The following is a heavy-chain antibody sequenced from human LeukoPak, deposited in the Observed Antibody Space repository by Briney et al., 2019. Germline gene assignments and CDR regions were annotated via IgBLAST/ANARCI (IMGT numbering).Heavy chain of an antibody. CDR3: VKDLTATTSA. V-gene: IGHV3-64D*09. Sequence: PGGSLRLPCVASGFTFSSYVMHWVRQAPGKGLEYVSGISSSGGTIYYADSVKGRFSISRDNSKNTLDLQMSSLRAEDTAVYYCVKDLTATTSAWGQGTLVIVSS. J-gene: IGHJ4*02. D-gene: IGHD1-7*01. CDR2: ISSSGGTI. CDR1: GFTFSSYV.